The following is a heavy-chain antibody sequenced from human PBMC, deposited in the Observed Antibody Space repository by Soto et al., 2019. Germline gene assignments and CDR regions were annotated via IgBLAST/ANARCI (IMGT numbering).Heavy chain of an antibody. D-gene: IGHD1-26*01. Sequence: GESLKISSKGSGYSFSSYWISWVRQMPGKGLEWMGRIDPSDSYTNYSPSFQGHVTISADKSISTAYLQWSSLKASDTAMSYCARLGVVGATYYYYHGMDVWGQGT. CDR1: GYSFSSYW. CDR3: ARLGVVGATYYYYHGMDV. V-gene: IGHV5-10-1*01. J-gene: IGHJ6*02. CDR2: IDPSDSYT.